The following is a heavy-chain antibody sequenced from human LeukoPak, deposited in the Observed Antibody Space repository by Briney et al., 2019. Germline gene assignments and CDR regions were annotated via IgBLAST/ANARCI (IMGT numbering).Heavy chain of an antibody. J-gene: IGHJ4*02. D-gene: IGHD2-15*01. V-gene: IGHV3-20*04. Sequence: GGSLRLSCAASGFTFDDYGMSWVRQAPGKGLEWVSGINWNGGSTGYADSAKGRFTISRANAKNSLYLQMNSLRAEDTALYYCARSVAASRDYWGQGTLVTVSS. CDR2: INWNGGST. CDR3: ARSVAASRDY. CDR1: GFTFDDYG.